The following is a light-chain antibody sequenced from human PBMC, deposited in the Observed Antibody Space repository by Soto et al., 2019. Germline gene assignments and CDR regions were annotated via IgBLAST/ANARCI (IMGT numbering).Light chain of an antibody. Sequence: EIVLTQSPATLSVSPGERATLSCRASPSVSSNLAWYQQKPGQAPRLLIYGASTRATGIPARFSGSGSGTEFTLTISSLQSEEFAVYYWQQYNNWPPWTFGQGTKVEIK. CDR1: PSVSSN. CDR2: GAS. J-gene: IGKJ1*01. V-gene: IGKV3-15*01. CDR3: QQYNNWPPWT.